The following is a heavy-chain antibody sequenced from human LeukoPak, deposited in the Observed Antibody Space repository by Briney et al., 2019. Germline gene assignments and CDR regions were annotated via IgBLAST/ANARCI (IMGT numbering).Heavy chain of an antibody. CDR2: TSFSGDST. D-gene: IGHD3-10*01. CDR1: GFTVSSNY. V-gene: IGHV3-53*01. J-gene: IGHJ4*02. CDR3: ARVPDFMVRGPFPFDY. Sequence: GGSLRLSCAASGFTVSSNYMSWVRQAPGKGLEWVSATSFSGDSTYYADSAKGRFTVSRDNSKNTLYLHMSSLRAEDTAVYYCARVPDFMVRGPFPFDYWGQGALVTVSS.